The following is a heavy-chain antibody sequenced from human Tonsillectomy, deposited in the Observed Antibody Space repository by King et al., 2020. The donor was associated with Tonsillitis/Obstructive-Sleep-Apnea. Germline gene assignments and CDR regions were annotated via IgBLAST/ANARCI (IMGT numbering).Heavy chain of an antibody. CDR2: VXPTLGIG. Sequence: QLVQSGAEVKKTGSSVKVSCKASGGTFSSYVISWVRQAPGQGLEWMGRVXPTLGIGKYAQKFQGRVTISADKATTTGYMELSSPRSEDTAVYYCAREGTGRGSWGYNWFDSWGQRTLVTVSS. CDR1: GGTFSSYV. J-gene: IGHJ5*01. V-gene: IGHV1-69*09. D-gene: IGHD3-10*01. CDR3: AREGTGRGSWGYNWFDS.